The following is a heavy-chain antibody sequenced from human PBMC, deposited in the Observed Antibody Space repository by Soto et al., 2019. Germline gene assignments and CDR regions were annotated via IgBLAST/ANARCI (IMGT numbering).Heavy chain of an antibody. J-gene: IGHJ3*02. V-gene: IGHV1-8*02. CDR1: GYTFTSYD. CDR2: VNPNSGNT. D-gene: IGHD1-26*01. Sequence: SVKVSCKASGYTFTSYDINWVRQATGQGLEWMGWVNPNSGNTGYAQKFQGRVTMTRNTSISTAYMELSSLRSEDTAVYYCARGPGDSEGAFDIWGQGTMVTVSS. CDR3: ARGPGDSEGAFDI.